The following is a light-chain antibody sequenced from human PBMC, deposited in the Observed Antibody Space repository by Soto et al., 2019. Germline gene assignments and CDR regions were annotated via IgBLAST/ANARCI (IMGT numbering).Light chain of an antibody. V-gene: IGLV2-11*01. J-gene: IGLJ1*01. CDR3: CSSAGSYTYV. CDR2: DVS. Sequence: QSALTQPASVSGSPGQSITISCTGTSGDVASYNYVSWYQQHPGKAPQVLIYDVSSRPSGISGRFSGSKSGNTASLTISGLQAEDEADYYCCSSAGSYTYVFGTGTKVTVL. CDR1: SGDVASYNY.